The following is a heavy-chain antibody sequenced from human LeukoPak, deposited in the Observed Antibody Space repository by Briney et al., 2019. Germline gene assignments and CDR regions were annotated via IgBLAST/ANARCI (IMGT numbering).Heavy chain of an antibody. J-gene: IGHJ4*02. D-gene: IGHD3-22*01. Sequence: GASVKVSCKASGYTFTGYYMHWVRQAPGQGLEWMGWINPNSGGTNYAQKFQGRVTMTRDTSISTAYMELSRLRSDDTAVYYCARRLDYYDSSGYYPMSDYWGQGTLVTVSS. V-gene: IGHV1-2*02. CDR2: INPNSGGT. CDR3: ARRLDYYDSSGYYPMSDY. CDR1: GYTFTGYY.